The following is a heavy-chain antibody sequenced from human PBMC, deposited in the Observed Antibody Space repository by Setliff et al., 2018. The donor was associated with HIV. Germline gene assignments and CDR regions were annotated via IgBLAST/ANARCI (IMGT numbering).Heavy chain of an antibody. J-gene: IGHJ4*01. Sequence: PGGSLRLSCAASGFNFRSYGMTWVRQAPGKGLDWVAHIGSSNRGIHYTASVQGRFTVSRDNANNLLFLQVNNLRVEDTAVYYCASFFGDYGYWGHGTQVTVSS. CDR3: ASFFGDYGY. CDR2: IGSSNRGI. V-gene: IGHV3-48*04. D-gene: IGHD3-10*01. CDR1: GFNFRSYG.